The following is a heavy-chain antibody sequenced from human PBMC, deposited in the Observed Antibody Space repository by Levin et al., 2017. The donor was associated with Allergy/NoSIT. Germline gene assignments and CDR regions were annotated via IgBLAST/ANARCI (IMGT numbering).Heavy chain of an antibody. J-gene: IGHJ4*02. CDR2: IYYSGST. Sequence: SETLSLTCNVSGGSIGSGGHYWSWIRQHPGKGLEWIGYIYYSGSTYYNPSLKSRLTISVDTSKNQFSLKLTSVTAADTSVYYCVRSRNSYGFGGVDYWGQGTLVTVSS. D-gene: IGHD5-18*01. CDR3: VRSRNSYGFGGVDY. CDR1: GGSIGSGGHY. V-gene: IGHV4-31*03.